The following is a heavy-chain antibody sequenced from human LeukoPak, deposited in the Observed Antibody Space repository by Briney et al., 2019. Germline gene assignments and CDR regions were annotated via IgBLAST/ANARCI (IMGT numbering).Heavy chain of an antibody. Sequence: PGGSLRLSCAASGFTFDDYVMHWVRQAPGKGLEWVSLISGDGGSTYYADSVKGRFTISRDNSKNSLYLQMNSLRTEDTALYYCAFSTSWYGWFDPWGQGTLVTVSS. CDR2: ISGDGGST. V-gene: IGHV3-43*02. CDR3: AFSTSWYGWFDP. CDR1: GFTFDDYV. J-gene: IGHJ5*02. D-gene: IGHD6-13*01.